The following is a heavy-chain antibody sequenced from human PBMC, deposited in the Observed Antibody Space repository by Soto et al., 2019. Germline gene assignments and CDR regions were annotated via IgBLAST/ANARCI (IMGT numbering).Heavy chain of an antibody. V-gene: IGHV3-7*05. CDR2: IKYDGSKK. CDR1: GFSFNTYW. J-gene: IGHJ4*02. Sequence: GGSLRLSCAASGFSFNTYWMSWVRQAPGEGLEWVANIKYDGSKKFYVDSVKGRFTISRDNAKNSLFLQMDSLRAEDTAVYYCARDVIDSRGHYDSHDYWGQGTLVTVSS. CDR3: ARDVIDSRGHYDSHDY. D-gene: IGHD3-22*01.